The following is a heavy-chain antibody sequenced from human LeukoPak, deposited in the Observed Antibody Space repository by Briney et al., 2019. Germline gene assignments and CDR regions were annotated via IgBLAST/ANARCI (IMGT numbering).Heavy chain of an antibody. CDR2: ISGSGGST. V-gene: IGHV3-23*01. Sequence: GGSLRLSCAASGFTFSSYGMSWVRQAPGKGLEWVSAISGSGGSTYYADSAKGRFTISRDNSKNTLYLQMNSLRAEDTAVYYCAKDLSWRYDSSGLDYWGQGTLVTVSS. CDR1: GFTFSSYG. D-gene: IGHD3-22*01. J-gene: IGHJ4*02. CDR3: AKDLSWRYDSSGLDY.